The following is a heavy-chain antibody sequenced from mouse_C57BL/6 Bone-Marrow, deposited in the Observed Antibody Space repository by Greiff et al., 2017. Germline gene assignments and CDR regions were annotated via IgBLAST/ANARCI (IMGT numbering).Heavy chain of an antibody. CDR1: GFTFNTYA. J-gene: IGHJ3*01. CDR3: VRAGGVVAPFAY. Sequence: GGGLVQPKGSLKLPCAASGFTFNTYAMHWVRQAPGKGLEWVARIRSKSSNYATYYADSVKDRFTISRDESQSMLYLQVNHLRTEDTAMYYCVRAGGVVAPFAYWGQGTLVTVSA. CDR2: IRSKSSNYAT. D-gene: IGHD1-1*01. V-gene: IGHV10-3*01.